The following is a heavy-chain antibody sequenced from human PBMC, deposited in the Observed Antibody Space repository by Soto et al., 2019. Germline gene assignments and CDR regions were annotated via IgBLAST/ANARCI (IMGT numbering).Heavy chain of an antibody. CDR3: ARGRKGYSSSWCVVVD. V-gene: IGHV4-34*01. CDR1: GGSFGGYC. J-gene: IGHJ4*02. CDR2: ITHSGSS. Sequence: SETLSLTCAVYGGSFGGYCWSWIRQPPGKGLEWIGEITHSGSSNYNPSLKSRVTISVDTSKNQFSLKLNSVTAADTAVYYCARGRKGYSSSWCVVVDWGQGTLVTVSS. D-gene: IGHD6-13*01.